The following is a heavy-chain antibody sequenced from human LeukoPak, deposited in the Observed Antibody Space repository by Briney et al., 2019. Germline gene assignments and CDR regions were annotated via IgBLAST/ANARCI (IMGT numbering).Heavy chain of an antibody. CDR1: GGSISSSNYY. Sequence: PSETLSLTCTVSGGSISSSNYYWGWIRQPPGKGLEWIGSIYYSGSTYYNPSLKSRVTISVDTSRNQFSLKLSSVTAADTAVYYCARATYYYDSSGYYYYYYYYMDVWGKGTTVTVSS. J-gene: IGHJ6*03. V-gene: IGHV4-39*01. CDR3: ARATYYYDSSGYYYYYYYYMDV. D-gene: IGHD3-22*01. CDR2: IYYSGST.